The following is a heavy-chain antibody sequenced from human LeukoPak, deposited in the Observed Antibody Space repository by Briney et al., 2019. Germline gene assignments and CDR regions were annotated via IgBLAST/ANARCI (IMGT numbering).Heavy chain of an antibody. J-gene: IGHJ4*02. V-gene: IGHV4-34*01. CDR3: AQTLEVSTITVHY. Sequence: SETLSLTCAVYGGSFSGYYWSWIRQPPGKGLEWIGEINHSGSTNYNPSLKSRVTISVDTSKNQFSLKLSSVTAADTAVYFCAQTLEVSTITVHYWGQGTLVTVSS. CDR1: GGSFSGYY. CDR2: INHSGST. D-gene: IGHD2-8*02.